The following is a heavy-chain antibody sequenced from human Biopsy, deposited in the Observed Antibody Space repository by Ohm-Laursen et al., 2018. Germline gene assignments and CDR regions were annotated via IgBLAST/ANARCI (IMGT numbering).Heavy chain of an antibody. CDR2: ISGYNGNT. V-gene: IGHV1-18*01. Sequence: ASVKVSCKASGYSFTSYGISWVRQAPGEGLEWMGRISGYNGNTNYAQRFQGRVTMTADTSTSTVYMEVRGLRSDDTAVYYCARVTLPLYLDYWDQGTRVSVSS. CDR3: ARVTLPLYLDY. D-gene: IGHD5/OR15-5a*01. J-gene: IGHJ4*02. CDR1: GYSFTSYG.